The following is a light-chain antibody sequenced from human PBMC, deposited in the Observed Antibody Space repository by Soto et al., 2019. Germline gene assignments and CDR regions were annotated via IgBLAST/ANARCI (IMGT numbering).Light chain of an antibody. J-gene: IGKJ1*01. Sequence: DIQLIQPPTTLYAYVGDIVTITCRASRSIINWLAWYQQKSGKGPKLLIYKASNLQTGVPSRFSGSGYGTEFTLTISSLQPDDVATYYCQQYSDHWTFGQGTKVDI. CDR3: QQYSDHWT. CDR1: RSIINW. V-gene: IGKV1-5*03. CDR2: KAS.